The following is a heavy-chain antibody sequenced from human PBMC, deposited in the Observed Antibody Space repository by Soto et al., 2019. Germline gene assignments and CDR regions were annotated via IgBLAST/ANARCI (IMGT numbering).Heavy chain of an antibody. Sequence: SETLSLTCTVSGGSISSDIHYWGWIRQPPGKGLEWIGTIYYSGRTYYNPSLRSRVTISVDTSKNQFSLRLTSVTAADTAVYYCASSNIAAAGFYYYGMDVWGRGTTVTVSS. D-gene: IGHD6-13*01. V-gene: IGHV4-39*07. CDR1: GGSISSDIHY. J-gene: IGHJ6*02. CDR2: IYYSGRT. CDR3: ASSNIAAAGFYYYGMDV.